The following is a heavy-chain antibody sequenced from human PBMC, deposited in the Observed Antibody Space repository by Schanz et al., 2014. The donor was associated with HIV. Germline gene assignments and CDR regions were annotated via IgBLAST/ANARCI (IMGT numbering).Heavy chain of an antibody. CDR3: ARGAGDTDWGRI. D-gene: IGHD5-18*01. V-gene: IGHV3-7*03. J-gene: IGHJ3*02. Sequence: EVQLLESGGGLVQPGGSLRLSCAASGFTFSTYAMNWVRQAPGKGLEWVANINQDGSEFYYVDSVKGRFTISRDNSKNTLFLQLNSLRAEDTAVYYCARGAGDTDWGRIWGQGTLVTVSS. CDR2: INQDGSEF. CDR1: GFTFSTYA.